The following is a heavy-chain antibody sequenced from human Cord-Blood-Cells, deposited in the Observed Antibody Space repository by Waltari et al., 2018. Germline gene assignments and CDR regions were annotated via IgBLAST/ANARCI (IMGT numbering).Heavy chain of an antibody. Sequence: EVQLLESGGGLVQPGGSLRLSCAASGFTFSSYAMSWVRQAPGKGLEWVSAISGSGGSTYYADSVKGRLTISRDNSKNTLYLQMNSLRAEDTAVYYCAKDLGYGGNSDYWGQGTLVTVSS. J-gene: IGHJ4*02. V-gene: IGHV3-23*01. CDR3: AKDLGYGGNSDY. CDR2: ISGSGGST. D-gene: IGHD4-17*01. CDR1: GFTFSSYA.